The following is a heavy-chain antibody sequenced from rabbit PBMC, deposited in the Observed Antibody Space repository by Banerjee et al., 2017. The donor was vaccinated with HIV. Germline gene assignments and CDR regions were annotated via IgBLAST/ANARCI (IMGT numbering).Heavy chain of an antibody. J-gene: IGHJ6*01. Sequence: QSLEESGGDLVKPGASLTLTCTASGFSFSNTYYIYWVRQAPGKGLEWIACIYIGSSGTTYYASWAKGRFTISKTSSTTVTLQMTSLTAADTATYFCASRDGGVTYGDLWGPGTLVTVS. CDR2: IYIGSSGTT. CDR1: GFSFSNTYY. D-gene: IGHD2-1*01. CDR3: ASRDGGVTYGDL. V-gene: IGHV1S40*01.